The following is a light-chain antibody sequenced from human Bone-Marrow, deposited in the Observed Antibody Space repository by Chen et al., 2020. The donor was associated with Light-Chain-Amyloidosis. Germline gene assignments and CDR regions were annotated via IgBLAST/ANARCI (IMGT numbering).Light chain of an antibody. J-gene: IGLJ1*01. Sequence: QSALTQPASVSGSPGQSLTISCTGTSSDVGSYNHVSWYQHHPGKAPKLMISEVSERPSGVSDRSSGSKSGNTASLTISGLQAEDEADYYCCSDAGSGTYVFGAGTKVTVL. V-gene: IGLV2-23*02. CDR1: SSDVGSYNH. CDR3: CSDAGSGTYV. CDR2: EVS.